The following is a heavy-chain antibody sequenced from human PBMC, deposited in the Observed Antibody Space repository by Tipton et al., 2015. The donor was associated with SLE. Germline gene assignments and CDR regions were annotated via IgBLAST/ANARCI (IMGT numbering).Heavy chain of an antibody. V-gene: IGHV3-49*04. J-gene: IGHJ6*02. CDR1: GFTFGDYA. D-gene: IGHD3-9*01. Sequence: SLRLSCTASGFTFGDYAMSWVRQAPRKGLEWVGFIRSKAYVGTTEYAASVKDRFTISRDDSKSIAYMQMNSLKTEDTAMYYCTREDLLTSEGYYYVMDVWGQGTTVTVSS. CDR3: TREDLLTSEGYYYVMDV. CDR2: IRSKAYVGTT.